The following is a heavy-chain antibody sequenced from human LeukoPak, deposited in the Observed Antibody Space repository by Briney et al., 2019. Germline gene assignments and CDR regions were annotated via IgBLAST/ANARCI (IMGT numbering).Heavy chain of an antibody. J-gene: IGHJ4*02. V-gene: IGHV4-38-2*02. CDR2: IYHSGST. CDR1: GYSISSGYY. CDR3: ARLTLWYYDSSGPIDY. Sequence: SETLSLTGTVSGYSISSGYYWGWIRQPPGKGLEWIGSIYHSGSTYYNPSFKSRVTISVDTSKNQFSLKLSSVTAADTAVYYCARLTLWYYDSSGPIDYWGQGTLVTVSS. D-gene: IGHD3-22*01.